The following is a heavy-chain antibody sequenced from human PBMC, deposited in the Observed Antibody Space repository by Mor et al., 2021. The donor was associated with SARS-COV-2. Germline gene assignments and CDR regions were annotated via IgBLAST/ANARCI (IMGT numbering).Heavy chain of an antibody. CDR1: SSYA. V-gene: IGHV3-30*01. D-gene: IGHD3-10*01. J-gene: IGHJ1*01. CDR3: ARAESRVGELP. Sequence: SSYAMHWVRQAPGKGLEWVAVISYDGSNKYYADSVKGRFTISRDNSKNTLYLQMNSLRAEDTAVYYCARAESRVGELPWGQ. CDR2: ISYDGSNK.